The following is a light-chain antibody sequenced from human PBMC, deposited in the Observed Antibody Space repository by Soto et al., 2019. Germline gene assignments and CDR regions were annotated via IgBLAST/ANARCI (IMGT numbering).Light chain of an antibody. CDR3: HQTYANPWT. J-gene: IGKJ1*01. CDR2: AAS. CDR1: QSISTY. V-gene: IGKV1-39*01. Sequence: DIQMTQSPSSLSASVGDRVSITCRASQSISTYLNWYQQKPGMAPKVLIYAASRLQSGVPSRFRGSGSGTDFTLTISSLQPEDFANYYCHQTYANPWTFGHGTKVEIK.